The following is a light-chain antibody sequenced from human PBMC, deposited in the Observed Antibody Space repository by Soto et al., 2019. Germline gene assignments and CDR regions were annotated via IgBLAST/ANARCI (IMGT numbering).Light chain of an antibody. V-gene: IGLV7-46*01. CDR2: DTS. Sequence: QRVGTQEPSLKMLQLGTLRITYSSSTGSVTSGHYPYWFQQKPGQAPRTLIYDTSNKHSWTPARFSGSLLGGKAALTLSGAQLEDEAEYYCLLSYNGARQKVFGTGTKVT. CDR1: TGSVTSGHY. J-gene: IGLJ1*01. CDR3: LLSYNGARQKV.